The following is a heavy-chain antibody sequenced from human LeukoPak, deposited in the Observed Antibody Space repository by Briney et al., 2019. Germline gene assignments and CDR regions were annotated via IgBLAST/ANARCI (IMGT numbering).Heavy chain of an antibody. CDR3: ARAVYYDSSELYYFDY. CDR2: MNPNSGNT. D-gene: IGHD3-22*01. Sequence: ASVKVSCKASGYTFTSYDINWVRQATGQGLEWMGWMNPNSGNTGYAQKFQGRVTITRNTSISTAYMELSSLRSEDTAVYYCARAVYYDSSELYYFDYWGQGTLVTVSS. CDR1: GYTFTSYD. V-gene: IGHV1-8*03. J-gene: IGHJ4*02.